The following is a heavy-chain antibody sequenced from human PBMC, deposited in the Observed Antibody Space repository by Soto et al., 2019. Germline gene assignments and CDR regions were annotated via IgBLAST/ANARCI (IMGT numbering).Heavy chain of an antibody. CDR3: ASKGLPNFYNYGMDV. J-gene: IGHJ6*02. Sequence: QVQLVQSGAEVKQPGSSVKVSCKASGGTFSSYAISWVRQAPGQGLEWMGGIIPMFGTANYAQKFQGRVTITADDSTSTAYMELSSLRSEDTAVYYCASKGLPNFYNYGMDVWGQGTTVTVSS. CDR2: IIPMFGTA. CDR1: GGTFSSYA. D-gene: IGHD5-18*01. V-gene: IGHV1-69*12.